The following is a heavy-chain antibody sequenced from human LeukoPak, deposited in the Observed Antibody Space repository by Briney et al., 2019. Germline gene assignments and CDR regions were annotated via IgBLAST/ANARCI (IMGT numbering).Heavy chain of an antibody. D-gene: IGHD3-22*01. CDR2: ISAYNGNT. CDR3: ARDLPSTQYYYDSSGPWTDY. V-gene: IGHV1-18*01. CDR1: GYTFTSYG. Sequence: GASVKVSCKASGYTFTSYGISWVRQAPGQGLEWMGWISAYNGNTNYVQKLQGRVTMTTDTSTSTAYMELRSLRSDDTAVYYCARDLPSTQYYYDSSGPWTDYWGQGTLVTVSS. J-gene: IGHJ4*02.